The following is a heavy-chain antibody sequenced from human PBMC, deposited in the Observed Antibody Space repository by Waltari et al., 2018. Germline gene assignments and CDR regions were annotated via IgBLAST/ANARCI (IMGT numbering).Heavy chain of an antibody. Sequence: QLQESRPSLLKPSEPLSLICTVSRGSIRGFYWGWVRQPPGKGLDWIGYIYYTGSTNFNPSLKSRVTMSVDTSKNQFSLKLSSVTAADTAFYYCARGGGGDWEWFDPWGQGTLVTVSS. V-gene: IGHV4-59*01. CDR1: RGSIRGFY. CDR2: IYYTGST. D-gene: IGHD2-21*02. CDR3: ARGGGGDWEWFDP. J-gene: IGHJ5*02.